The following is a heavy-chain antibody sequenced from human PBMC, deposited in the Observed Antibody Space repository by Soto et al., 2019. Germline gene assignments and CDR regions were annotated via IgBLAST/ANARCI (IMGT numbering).Heavy chain of an antibody. V-gene: IGHV3-48*01. CDR2: ISSSSSTI. J-gene: IGHJ4*02. D-gene: IGHD3-3*01. Sequence: EVQLVESGGGLVQPGGSLRLSCAASGFTFSSYSMNWVRQAPGKGLEWVSYISSSSSTIYYADSVKVRFTISRDNAKNSLYLQMNSLRAEDTAVYYCARDLRRITIFGVVNSPVDYWGQGTLVTVSS. CDR1: GFTFSSYS. CDR3: ARDLRRITIFGVVNSPVDY.